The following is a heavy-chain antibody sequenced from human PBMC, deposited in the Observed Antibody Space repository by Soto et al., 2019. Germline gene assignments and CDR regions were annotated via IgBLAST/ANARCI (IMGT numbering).Heavy chain of an antibody. CDR2: MNPNSGNT. V-gene: IGHV1-8*01. Sequence: QVQLVQSGAEVKKPGASVKVSCKASGYTFTSYDINWVRQATGQGLEWMGWMNPNSGNTGYAQKFQGRVTVTRNTSISTAYMELSSLRSEDTAVYYCAREGYYYGSASHPRKGWFDPWGQGTLVTVSS. J-gene: IGHJ5*02. D-gene: IGHD3-10*01. CDR3: AREGYYYGSASHPRKGWFDP. CDR1: GYTFTSYD.